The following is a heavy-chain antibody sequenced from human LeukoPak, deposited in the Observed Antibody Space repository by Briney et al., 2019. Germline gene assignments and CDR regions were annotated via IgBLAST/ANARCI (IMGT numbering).Heavy chain of an antibody. J-gene: IGHJ4*02. D-gene: IGHD1-26*01. Sequence: PSETLSLTCAVYGGSFSGYYWSWIRQPAGKGLEWIGRIYTSGSTNYNPSLKSRVTMSIDTSKNQFSLKLSSVTAADTAVYYCARDVKWELYFDYWGQGTLVTVSS. CDR2: IYTSGST. V-gene: IGHV4-4*07. CDR3: ARDVKWELYFDY. CDR1: GGSFSGYY.